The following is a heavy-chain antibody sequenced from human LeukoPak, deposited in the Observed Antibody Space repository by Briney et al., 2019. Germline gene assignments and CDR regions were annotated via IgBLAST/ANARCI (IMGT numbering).Heavy chain of an antibody. CDR2: ISWDGGST. D-gene: IGHD3-10*01. CDR1: GFTFDDYA. V-gene: IGHV3-43D*03. Sequence: SGGSLRLSCAASGFTFDDYAMHWVRQAPGKGLEWVSLISWDGGSTYYADSVKGRFTISRDSSKNSLYLQMNSLRAEDTALYYCAKDYYGSGSVPYYFDYWGQGTLVTVSS. J-gene: IGHJ4*02. CDR3: AKDYYGSGSVPYYFDY.